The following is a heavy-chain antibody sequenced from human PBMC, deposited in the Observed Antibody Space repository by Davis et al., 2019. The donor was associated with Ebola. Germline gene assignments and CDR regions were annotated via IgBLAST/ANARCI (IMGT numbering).Heavy chain of an antibody. Sequence: AASVKVSCKASGYTFTSYGISWVRQAPGQGLEWMGWIRAYNGSTNYAPKLQGRFTMTTDTSTSTAYMELRSLRSDDTAVYYCARAPHSSTPFDYWARESWSPSPQ. CDR3: ARAPHSSTPFDY. CDR1: GYTFTSYG. CDR2: IRAYNGST. D-gene: IGHD6-13*01. J-gene: IGHJ4*02. V-gene: IGHV1-18*04.